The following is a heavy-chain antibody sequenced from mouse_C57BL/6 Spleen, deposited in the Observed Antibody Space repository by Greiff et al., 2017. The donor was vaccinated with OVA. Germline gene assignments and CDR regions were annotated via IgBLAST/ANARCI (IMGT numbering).Heavy chain of an antibody. CDR3: ARQGTAQALYYFDY. J-gene: IGHJ2*01. CDR1: GYTFTSYW. CDR2: IDPSDSYT. D-gene: IGHD3-2*02. Sequence: VQLQQSGAELVRPGTSVKLSCKASGYTFTSYWMHWVKQRPGQGLEWIGVIDPSDSYTNYNQKFKGKATLTVDTSSSTAYMQLSSLTSEDSAVYYCARQGTAQALYYFDYWGQGTTLTVSS. V-gene: IGHV1-59*01.